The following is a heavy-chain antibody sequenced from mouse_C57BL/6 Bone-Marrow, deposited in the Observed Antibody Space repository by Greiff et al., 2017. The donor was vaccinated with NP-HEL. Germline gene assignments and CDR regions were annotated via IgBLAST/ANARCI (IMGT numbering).Heavy chain of an antibody. D-gene: IGHD2-2*01. J-gene: IGHJ4*01. CDR3: ARGTMVTTGYYYAMDY. Sequence: VQLQQSGAELARPGASVKMSCKASGYTFTSYTMHWVKQRPGQGLEWIGYINPSSGYTKYNQKFKDKATLTADKSSSTAYMQLSSLTSEDSAVYYCARGTMVTTGYYYAMDYWGQGTSVTVSS. V-gene: IGHV1-4*01. CDR2: INPSSGYT. CDR1: GYTFTSYT.